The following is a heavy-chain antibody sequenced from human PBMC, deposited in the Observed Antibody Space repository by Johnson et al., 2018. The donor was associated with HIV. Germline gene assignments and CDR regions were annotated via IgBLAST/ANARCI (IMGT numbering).Heavy chain of an antibody. V-gene: IGHV3-7*05. CDR1: GFTFDDYG. CDR3: ERPNNWKPKGDAFGI. Sequence: VQLVESGGGVVRPGGSLRLSCAASGFTFDDYGMNWVRQGPGKGLEWVANIKQDGSERKYVDSVKGRFTISRDNAKNSLYLQMNSLRAEDTAVYYCERPNNWKPKGDAFGIWGQGTMVTVSS. D-gene: IGHD1-20*01. CDR2: IKQDGSER. J-gene: IGHJ3*02.